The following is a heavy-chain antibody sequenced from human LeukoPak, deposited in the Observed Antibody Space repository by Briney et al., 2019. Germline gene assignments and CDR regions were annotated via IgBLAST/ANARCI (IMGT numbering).Heavy chain of an antibody. CDR2: INPSGGST. V-gene: IGHV1-46*01. CDR3: ARVGSGSYIDH. D-gene: IGHD1-26*01. CDR1: GYTFTSYY. Sequence: ASVKVSCKASGYTFTSYYMHRVRQAPGQGLEWMGIINPSGGSTSYAQKFQGRVTMTRDMSTSTVYMELSSLRSEDTAVYYCARVGSGSYIDHWGQGTLVTVSS. J-gene: IGHJ5*02.